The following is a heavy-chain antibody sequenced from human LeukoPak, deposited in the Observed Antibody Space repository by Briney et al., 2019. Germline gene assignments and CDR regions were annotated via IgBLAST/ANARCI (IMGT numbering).Heavy chain of an antibody. Sequence: GGSLRLSCAASGFTVSSNYMSWVRQAPGKGLEWVSVIYSGDSTCYADSVKGRFTISRDNSKNTLYLQMNSLRAEDTAVYYCARVYYSGSSYVGFDYWGQGTLVTVSS. CDR1: GFTVSSNY. D-gene: IGHD1-26*01. V-gene: IGHV3-53*01. CDR3: ARVYYSGSSYVGFDY. J-gene: IGHJ4*02. CDR2: IYSGDST.